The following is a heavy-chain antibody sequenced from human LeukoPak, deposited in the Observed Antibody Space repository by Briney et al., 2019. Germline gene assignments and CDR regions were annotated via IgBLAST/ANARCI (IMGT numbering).Heavy chain of an antibody. J-gene: IGHJ4*02. CDR2: IWYDGSNK. Sequence: PGGSLRLSCAASGFTFSSYGMHWVRQAPGKGLEWVAVIWYDGSNKYYADSVKGRFTISRDNSKNTLYLQMSSLRAEDTAVYYCARDLPYYYGSGSPDFDYWGQGTLVTVSS. CDR1: GFTFSSYG. V-gene: IGHV3-33*01. D-gene: IGHD3-10*01. CDR3: ARDLPYYYGSGSPDFDY.